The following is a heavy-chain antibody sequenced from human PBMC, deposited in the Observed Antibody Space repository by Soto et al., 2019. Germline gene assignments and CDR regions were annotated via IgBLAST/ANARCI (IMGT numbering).Heavy chain of an antibody. Sequence: QLQLQESGPGLVKPSETLSLTCTVSGGSISSSSYYWGWIRQPPGKALEWIGSIYYSGSNYYNPSLKSLVTISVDTSKNQFSLKLSSVTAADTAVYYCARLLPREGDLDVWGQGTTVTVSS. V-gene: IGHV4-39*01. CDR3: ARLLPREGDLDV. CDR2: IYYSGSN. D-gene: IGHD1-26*01. J-gene: IGHJ6*02. CDR1: GGSISSSSYY.